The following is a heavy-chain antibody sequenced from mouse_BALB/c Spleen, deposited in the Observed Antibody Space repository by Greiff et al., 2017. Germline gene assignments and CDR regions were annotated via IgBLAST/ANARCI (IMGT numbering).Heavy chain of an antibody. Sequence: DVMLVESGGGLVKPGGSLKLSCAASGFTFSSYAMSWVRQTPEKRLEWVASISSGGSTYYPDSVKGRFTISRDNARNILYLQMSSLRSEDTAMYYCARPSTMITKAFAYWGQGTLVTVSA. CDR3: ARPSTMITKAFAY. CDR2: ISSGGST. CDR1: GFTFSSYA. J-gene: IGHJ3*01. V-gene: IGHV5-6-5*01. D-gene: IGHD2-4*01.